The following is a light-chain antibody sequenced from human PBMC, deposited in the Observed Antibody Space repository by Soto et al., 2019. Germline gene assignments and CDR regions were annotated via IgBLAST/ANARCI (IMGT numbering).Light chain of an antibody. J-gene: IGKJ5*01. V-gene: IGKV3-20*01. CDR2: GAS. CDR1: QSVSSSY. CDR3: QQYNNWPPST. Sequence: EVVLTQSPGTLSLSPGERATLSCWANQSVSSSYLAWYQQKPGQAPRLLIYGASSRVTGIPDRFSGSGSGTDFTLTISSLQSEDFAVYYCQQYNNWPPSTFGQGTRLEIK.